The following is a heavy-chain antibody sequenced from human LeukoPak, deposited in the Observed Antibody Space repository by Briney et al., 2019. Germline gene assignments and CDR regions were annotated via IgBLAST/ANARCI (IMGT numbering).Heavy chain of an antibody. D-gene: IGHD3-10*01. CDR2: IYYRGST. J-gene: IGHJ4*02. CDR1: GGSVSSGSYY. Sequence: PSETLSLTCTVSGGSVSSGSYYWSWIRQPPGKGLEWNGYIYYRGSTNYNPSLKTRATISVDTSKNQFSLKLSSVTAADTAVYYCAREPGRGYFDYWGQGTLVTVSS. CDR3: AREPGRGYFDY. V-gene: IGHV4-61*01.